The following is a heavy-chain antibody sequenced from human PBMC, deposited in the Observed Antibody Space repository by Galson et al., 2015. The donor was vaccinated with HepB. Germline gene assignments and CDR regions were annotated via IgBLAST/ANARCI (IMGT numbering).Heavy chain of an antibody. CDR1: GYTFTNYA. Sequence: SVKVSCKASGYTFTNYAIHWVRQAPGLRIEWMGWINAGDGYTRYSQKFQGRVTITRDTSASTAYMELSSLSSEDTAVYYCAREGGEKGIVPTGVSAFDIWGQGTMVTVSS. CDR3: AREGGEKGIVPTGVSAFDI. CDR2: INAGDGYT. J-gene: IGHJ3*02. V-gene: IGHV1-3*01. D-gene: IGHD5-12*01.